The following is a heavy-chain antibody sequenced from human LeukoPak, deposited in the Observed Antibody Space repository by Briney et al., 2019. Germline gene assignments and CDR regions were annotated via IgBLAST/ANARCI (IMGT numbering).Heavy chain of an antibody. CDR3: AGAGCGSTCCYDSGGWFDP. V-gene: IGHV1-69*05. J-gene: IGHJ5*02. Sequence: SVNLSCKSSGATFSTYPIAWVWQPHGQGLEWMGGIIPSYGRTYYDQTFQGRVTITTDESSSVVYMELSGLRSEDTALYYYAGAGCGSTCCYDSGGWFDPCGQGTLVTVSS. CDR2: IIPSYGRT. D-gene: IGHD2-2*01. CDR1: GATFSTYP.